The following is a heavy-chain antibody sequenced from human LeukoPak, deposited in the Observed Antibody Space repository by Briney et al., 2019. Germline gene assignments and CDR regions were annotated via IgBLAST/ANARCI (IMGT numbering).Heavy chain of an antibody. CDR1: GFTFSNYA. V-gene: IGHV3-11*04. J-gene: IGHJ6*03. CDR2: IKGIGPTT. D-gene: IGHD3-16*01. CDR3: ARAGELRYMDV. Sequence: GGSLRLSCAASGFTFSNYAMSWIRQAPGKGLEWVSTIKGIGPTTYYADSLKGRFTISRDNAKNSLFLQMSSLRADDTAIYYCARAGELRYMDVWGKGTAVTVSS.